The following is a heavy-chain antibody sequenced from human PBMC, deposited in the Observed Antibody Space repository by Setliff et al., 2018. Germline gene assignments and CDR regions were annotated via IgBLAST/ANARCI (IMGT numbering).Heavy chain of an antibody. D-gene: IGHD6-19*01. CDR3: AREQWLDPPGYYYMDV. V-gene: IGHV4-4*07. Sequence: PSETLSLTCAFYGGSFSGYYWSWIRQPAGKGLEWIGHIYIGGSANYNPSLKSRVTMSIDTSKNQFSLKLNSVTAADMAVYYCAREQWLDPPGYYYMDVWAKGTTVTVSS. J-gene: IGHJ6*03. CDR2: IYIGGSA. CDR1: GGSFSGYY.